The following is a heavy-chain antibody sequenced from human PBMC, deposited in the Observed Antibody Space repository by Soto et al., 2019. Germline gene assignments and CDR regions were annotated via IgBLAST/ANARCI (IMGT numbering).Heavy chain of an antibody. V-gene: IGHV3-33*01. J-gene: IGHJ6*02. D-gene: IGHD5-18*01. CDR1: GFTFSSYG. CDR3: ASSPGNVDTAMEGPGMDV. Sequence: PGGSLRLSCAASGFTFSSYGMHWVRQAPGKGLEWVAVIWYDGSNKYYADSVKGRFTISRDNSKNTLYLQMNSLRAEDTAVYYCASSPGNVDTAMEGPGMDVWGQGTTVTVSS. CDR2: IWYDGSNK.